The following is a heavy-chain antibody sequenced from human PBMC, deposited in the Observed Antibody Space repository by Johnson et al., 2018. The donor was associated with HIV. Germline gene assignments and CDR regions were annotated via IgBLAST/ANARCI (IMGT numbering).Heavy chain of an antibody. Sequence: VQLVESGGGLVQPGGSLRLSCAASGFTFSSYWMSWVRQAPGKGLEWVANIKKDGSEKYYVDSVKGRFTISRDKAKNSLYWQMNSLRAEDTAVYYCARDQAGVGATTADAFDIWGQGTMVTVS. D-gene: IGHD1-26*01. J-gene: IGHJ3*02. CDR3: ARDQAGVGATTADAFDI. CDR2: IKKDGSEK. CDR1: GFTFSSYW. V-gene: IGHV3-7*01.